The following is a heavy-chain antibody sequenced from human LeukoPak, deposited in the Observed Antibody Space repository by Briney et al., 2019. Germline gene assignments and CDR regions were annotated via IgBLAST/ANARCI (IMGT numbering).Heavy chain of an antibody. CDR3: ARSLWPEDY. Sequence: PGGSLRLSCAASGFTFSSYWMSWVRQAPGKGLEWVANIKQDGGEKNYVDSVKGRFTISRDNAKTSLYLQMNSLRVEDTAVYYCARSLWPEDYWGQGTLVTVSS. CDR1: GFTFSSYW. D-gene: IGHD5-18*01. CDR2: IKQDGGEK. J-gene: IGHJ4*02. V-gene: IGHV3-7*01.